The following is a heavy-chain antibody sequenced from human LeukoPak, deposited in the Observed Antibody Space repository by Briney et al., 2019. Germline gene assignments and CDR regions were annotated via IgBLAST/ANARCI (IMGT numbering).Heavy chain of an antibody. J-gene: IGHJ4*02. D-gene: IGHD2-2*01. V-gene: IGHV3-74*01. CDR1: DFTFSSYW. Sequence: QPGGSLRLSCAASDFTFSSYWMHWVRQAPGKGLVWVSRINSDGSSTSYADSVKGRFTISRDNAKNTLYLQMNSLRAEDTAVYYCARVPYCSTSCYAFDYWGQGTLVTVSS. CDR2: INSDGSST. CDR3: ARVPYCSTSCYAFDY.